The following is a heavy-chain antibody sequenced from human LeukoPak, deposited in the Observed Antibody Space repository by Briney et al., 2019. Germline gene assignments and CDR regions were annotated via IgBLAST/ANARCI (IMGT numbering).Heavy chain of an antibody. CDR3: ARAMAAPDAFDI. CDR1: GYTFTSYG. CDR2: INPNSGGT. J-gene: IGHJ3*02. D-gene: IGHD2-8*01. Sequence: ASVKVSCKASGYTFTSYGISWVRQAPGQGLEWMGRINPNSGGTNYAQKFQGRVTMTRDTSISTAYMELSRLRSDDTAVYYCARAMAAPDAFDIWGQGTMVTVSS. V-gene: IGHV1-2*06.